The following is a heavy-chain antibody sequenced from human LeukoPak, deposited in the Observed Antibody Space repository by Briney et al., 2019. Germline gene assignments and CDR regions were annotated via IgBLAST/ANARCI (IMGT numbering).Heavy chain of an antibody. CDR2: IYHSVTT. CDR1: GGSITSGGYS. V-gene: IGHV4-30-2*01. Sequence: TSQTLSLTCAVSGGSITSGGYSWSWVRQPPGKALEWIGYIYHSVTTHYNPSLKSRVSISVDRSKNQFSLKLNSVTAADTAVYYCARAHSGYYYFDYWGQGTLVTVSP. CDR3: ARAHSGYYYFDY. J-gene: IGHJ4*02. D-gene: IGHD5-12*01.